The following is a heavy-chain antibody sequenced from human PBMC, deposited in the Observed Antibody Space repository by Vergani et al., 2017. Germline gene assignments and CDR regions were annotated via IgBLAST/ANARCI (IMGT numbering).Heavy chain of an antibody. J-gene: IGHJ4*02. Sequence: QVQLVESGGGVVQRGGSLRLSCATSGFTLSNYDMQWIRQGPGKGLEFGAFIQFDGSNKYYADSVKGRFTLSRDFSKNTLYLQMNSLRTDDTATYYCAKHFRGWGIDYWGQGTQVIVSS. CDR1: GFTLSNYD. D-gene: IGHD3-16*01. CDR3: AKHFRGWGIDY. V-gene: IGHV3-30*02. CDR2: IQFDGSNK.